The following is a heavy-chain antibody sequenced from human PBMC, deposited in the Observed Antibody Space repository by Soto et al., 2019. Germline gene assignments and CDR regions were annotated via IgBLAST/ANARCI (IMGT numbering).Heavy chain of an antibody. CDR1: GDSISSTRW. CDR3: TRGGDPYKTGH. Sequence: SETLSLTCTVSGDSISSTRWWSWVRQSPGKGLEWIGDIYHGGSTNYNPSLKGRVTMSVDTSKNQFSLKLTSVNTADTAIYYCTRGGDPYKTGHWGQGTLVTVSS. D-gene: IGHD2-21*01. CDR2: IYHGGST. J-gene: IGHJ4*02. V-gene: IGHV4-4*02.